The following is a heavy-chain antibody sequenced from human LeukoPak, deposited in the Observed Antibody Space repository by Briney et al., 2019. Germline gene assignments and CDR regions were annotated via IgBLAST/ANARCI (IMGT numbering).Heavy chain of an antibody. CDR1: GGSIGSGGYS. Sequence: PSETLSLTCAVSGGSIGSGGYSWSWIRQPPGKGLEWIGYIYHSGSTYYNPSLESRVTISVDGSKNQFSLKLSSVTAADTAVYYCARSRWAFDIWGQGTMVTVSS. CDR3: ARSRWAFDI. V-gene: IGHV4-30-2*01. D-gene: IGHD5-24*01. CDR2: IYHSGST. J-gene: IGHJ3*02.